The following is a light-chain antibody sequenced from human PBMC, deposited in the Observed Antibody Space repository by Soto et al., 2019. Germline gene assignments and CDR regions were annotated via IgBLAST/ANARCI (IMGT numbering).Light chain of an antibody. CDR1: QSISTY. Sequence: EIVLTQSPATLSLSLGERATLSCRASQSISTYLAWYQQKPGQAPRLLIYDASNRATGIPARFSGTGSGTDFTLTIRSLEHEDFAVYDCQQRSNRLTFGGGTKVDIK. J-gene: IGKJ4*01. V-gene: IGKV3-11*01. CDR2: DAS. CDR3: QQRSNRLT.